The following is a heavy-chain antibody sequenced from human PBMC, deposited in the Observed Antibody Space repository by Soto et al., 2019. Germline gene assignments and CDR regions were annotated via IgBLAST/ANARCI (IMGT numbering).Heavy chain of an antibody. V-gene: IGHV4-4*02. Sequence: QVQLQESGPGLVKPSGTLSLTCAVSGGSISGSKWWSWVRQTPGKGLEWIGEIYNDGSTNYNPSLKSRVTISVDKSKIQFCLKLSSVTAADTAMYYCARQGGGWFDPWGQGTLVTVSS. CDR2: IYNDGST. CDR1: GGSISGSKW. D-gene: IGHD3-10*01. J-gene: IGHJ5*02. CDR3: ARQGGGWFDP.